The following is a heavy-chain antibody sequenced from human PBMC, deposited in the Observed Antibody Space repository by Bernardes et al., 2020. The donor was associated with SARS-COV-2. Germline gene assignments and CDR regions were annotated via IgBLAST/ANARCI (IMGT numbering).Heavy chain of an antibody. D-gene: IGHD3-10*01. CDR1: GFTFSSYE. CDR2: ISSSGSTI. J-gene: IGHJ4*02. Sequence: GGSLRLSCAASGFTFSSYEMNWVRQAPGKGLEWVSYISSSGSTIYYADSVKGRFTISRDNAKNSLYLQMNSLRAEDTAVYYCARESARITMVRGGNRFDYWGQGILVTASS. CDR3: ARESARITMVRGGNRFDY. V-gene: IGHV3-48*03.